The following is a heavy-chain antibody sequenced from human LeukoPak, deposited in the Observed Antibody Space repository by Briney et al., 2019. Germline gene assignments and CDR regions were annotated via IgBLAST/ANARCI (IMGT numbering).Heavy chain of an antibody. J-gene: IGHJ3*02. CDR2: IYPGDSDT. CDR1: GYSFTSYW. V-gene: IGHV5-51*01. Sequence: GESLKISWKGSGYSFTSYWIGWVRQMPGKGLEWMGIIYPGDSDTRYSPSFQGQVTTSADKSISTAYPQWSSLKASDTAMYHCARPGAPHAFDIWGQGTMVTVSS. CDR3: ARPGAPHAFDI.